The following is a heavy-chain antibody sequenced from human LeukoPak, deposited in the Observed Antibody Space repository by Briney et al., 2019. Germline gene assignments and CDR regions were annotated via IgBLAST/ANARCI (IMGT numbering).Heavy chain of an antibody. J-gene: IGHJ4*02. CDR1: GGSISSSSYY. CDR3: ARPFDY. Sequence: SDTLSLTCTLSGGSISSSSYYSGWIHQPPGNGLEWIGSIYYGGSTYSTPSLKSRVNLSVDTSRNQFSLKLSSVTAADTAVDYCARPFDYWGQGTLVTVSS. CDR2: IYYGGST. V-gene: IGHV4-39*01.